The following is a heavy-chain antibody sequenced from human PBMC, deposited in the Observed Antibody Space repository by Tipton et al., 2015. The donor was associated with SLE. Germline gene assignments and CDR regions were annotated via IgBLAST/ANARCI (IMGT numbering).Heavy chain of an antibody. V-gene: IGHV3-20*04. CDR2: INWNGGSI. J-gene: IGHJ4*02. D-gene: IGHD6-19*01. CDR3: ARARDSRYSSGRYHDW. Sequence: SLRLSCAASGFTFDDYDMNWVRQPPGKGLEWVSGINWNGGSIDYADSVKGRFTISRDNAKNSLFLQMNSLRADDTALYYCARARDSRYSSGRYHDWWGQGTLVTVSS. CDR1: GFTFDDYD.